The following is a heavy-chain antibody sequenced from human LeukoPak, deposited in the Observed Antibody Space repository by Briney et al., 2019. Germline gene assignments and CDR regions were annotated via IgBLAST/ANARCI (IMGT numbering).Heavy chain of an antibody. CDR3: AERDAYSGTTSGAFDI. V-gene: IGHV3-74*01. D-gene: IGHD1-26*01. J-gene: IGHJ3*02. Sequence: PGGSLRLSWAASGFTFGSYWMHWVRQAPGKGLVWVSRINTDGGSTTYADSVKGRFTISRDNAKNTLYLQMNSLRAEDTAVYYCAERDAYSGTTSGAFDIWGQGTMVTVSS. CDR2: INTDGGST. CDR1: GFTFGSYW.